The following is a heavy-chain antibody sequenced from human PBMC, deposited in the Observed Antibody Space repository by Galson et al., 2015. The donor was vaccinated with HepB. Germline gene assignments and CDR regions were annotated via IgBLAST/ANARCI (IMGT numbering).Heavy chain of an antibody. J-gene: IGHJ4*02. D-gene: IGHD2-15*01. CDR2: IYSGGST. CDR3: AKDGIMVANNPYHFHY. CDR1: GFTVSSNY. Sequence: SLRLSCAASGFTVSSNYMSWVRQAPGKGLEWVSVIYSGGSTYYADSVKGRFTISRDNSENTLYLQLNSLRAEDTAMYFCAKDGIMVANNPYHFHYWGQGTLVTVSS. V-gene: IGHV3-66*01.